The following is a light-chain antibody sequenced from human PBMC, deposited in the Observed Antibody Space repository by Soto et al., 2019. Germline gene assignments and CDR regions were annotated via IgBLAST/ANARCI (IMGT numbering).Light chain of an antibody. CDR2: KAS. CDR3: QHYNSYSEA. J-gene: IGKJ1*01. V-gene: IGKV1-5*03. CDR1: QTISSW. Sequence: DIQVTQSPSTLSGSVGDRVTITCLASQTISSWLAWYQQKPGKAPKLLIYKASTLKSGVPSRFSGSGSGTEFTLTISSLQHDDFATYYCQHYNSYSEAFGQGTKVDIK.